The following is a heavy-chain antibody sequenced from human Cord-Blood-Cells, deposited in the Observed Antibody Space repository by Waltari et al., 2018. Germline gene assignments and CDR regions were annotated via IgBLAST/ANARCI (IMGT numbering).Heavy chain of an antibody. CDR3: ARHEWGEILYLSGRGVVTHFDY. D-gene: IGHD3-3*01. CDR2: IYYSGGT. V-gene: IGHV4-39*01. CDR1: GGSISSSSYY. Sequence: QLQLQESGPGLVKPSETLSLTCTVSGGSISSSSYYWGWIRQPPGKGLEWIGSIYYSGGTYYNPSLKSRVTISVDTSKNQFSLKLSSVTAADTAVYYCARHEWGEILYLSGRGVVTHFDYWGQGTLVTVSS. J-gene: IGHJ4*02.